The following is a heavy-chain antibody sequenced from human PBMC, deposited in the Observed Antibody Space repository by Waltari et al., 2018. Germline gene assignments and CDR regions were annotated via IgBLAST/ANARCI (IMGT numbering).Heavy chain of an antibody. J-gene: IGHJ5*02. CDR3: AREGELSLIGGNWFDP. CDR1: GGSFSGYY. V-gene: IGHV4-34*01. Sequence: QVQLQQWGAGLLKPSATLSLTCAVYGGSFSGYYWSWIRQPPGKGLEWIGEINHSGSTNYNPSRKSRVTISVDTSKNQFSLKLSSVTAADTAVYYCAREGELSLIGGNWFDPWGQGTLVTVSS. CDR2: INHSGST. D-gene: IGHD3-16*02.